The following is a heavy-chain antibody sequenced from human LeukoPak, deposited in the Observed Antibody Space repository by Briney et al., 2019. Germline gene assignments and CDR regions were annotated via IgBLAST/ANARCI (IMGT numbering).Heavy chain of an antibody. CDR2: ISRSSSYI. CDR1: GFTFSSYS. D-gene: IGHD3-9*01. J-gene: IGHJ3*02. CDR3: ARTGYYDILTGYSAFDI. V-gene: IGHV3-21*01. Sequence: GGSLRLSCAASGFTFSSYSMNWVRQAPGRGLEWVSSISRSSSYIYYADSVKGRFTISRDNAKNSLYLQMNSLRAEDTAVYYCARTGYYDILTGYSAFDIWGQGTMVTVSS.